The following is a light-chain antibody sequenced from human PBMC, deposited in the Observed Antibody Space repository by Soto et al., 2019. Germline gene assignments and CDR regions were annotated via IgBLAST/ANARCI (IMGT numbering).Light chain of an antibody. Sequence: EIVLTQSPATLSLSPGERGTLSCRASQSVNSYLAWYQQKPGQAPRLLIYDASNRATGVPSRFSGSASGTEFTLTISSLEPEDFAVYYCQQGGSWPLTIGGGTKVEIK. CDR1: QSVNSY. J-gene: IGKJ4*01. CDR2: DAS. V-gene: IGKV3-11*01. CDR3: QQGGSWPLT.